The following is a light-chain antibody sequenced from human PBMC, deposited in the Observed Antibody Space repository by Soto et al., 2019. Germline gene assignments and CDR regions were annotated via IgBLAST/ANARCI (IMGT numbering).Light chain of an antibody. Sequence: QSALTQPASVSGSPGQSITISCTGTSSDVGGYNYVSWYQQHPGKAPKLMIYDVSNRPSGVSNRFSGSKSGNTASLTISGLQAEEEADYYCSSYTSRSTPLYVFGTGTKLTVL. CDR3: SSYTSRSTPLYV. CDR1: SSDVGGYNY. J-gene: IGLJ1*01. CDR2: DVS. V-gene: IGLV2-14*01.